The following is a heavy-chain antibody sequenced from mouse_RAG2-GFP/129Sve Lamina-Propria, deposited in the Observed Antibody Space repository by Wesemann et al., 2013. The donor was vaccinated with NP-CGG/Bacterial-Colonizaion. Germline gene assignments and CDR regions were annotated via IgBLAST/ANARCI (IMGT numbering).Heavy chain of an antibody. D-gene: IGHD1-1*01. Sequence: EVKLEESGGGLVQPGGSMKLSCVASGFTFSNYWMNWVRQSPEKGLEWVAQIRLKSDNYATHYAESVKGRFTISRDDSKSSVYLQMNNLRAEDTGIYYCTRLTTVVACDYWGQGTTLTVSS. V-gene: IGHV6-3*01. CDR1: GFTFSNYW. CDR2: IRLKSDNYAT. CDR3: TRLTTVVACDY. J-gene: IGHJ2*01.